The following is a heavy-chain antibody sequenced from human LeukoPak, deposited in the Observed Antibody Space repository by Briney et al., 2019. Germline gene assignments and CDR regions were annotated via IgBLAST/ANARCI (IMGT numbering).Heavy chain of an antibody. D-gene: IGHD5-12*01. CDR1: GYTFTGYY. CDR3: ARDSGYDYQLGY. CDR2: ISTDNGNT. Sequence: ASVKVSCKASGYTFTGYYMHWVRQAPGQGLEWMGWISTDNGNTNYAQKLQGRVTMTTDTSTSTAYMELRSLRSDDTAVYYCARDSGYDYQLGYWGQGTLVTVSS. J-gene: IGHJ4*02. V-gene: IGHV1-18*04.